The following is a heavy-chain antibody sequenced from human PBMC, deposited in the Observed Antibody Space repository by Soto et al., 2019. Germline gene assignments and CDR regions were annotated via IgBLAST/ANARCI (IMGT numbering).Heavy chain of an antibody. V-gene: IGHV1-69*13. D-gene: IGHD3-22*01. CDR1: GGTFSSYA. Sequence: SVKVSCKASGGTFSSYAISWVRQAPGQGLEWIGGIIPIFGTANYAQKFQGRVTITADESTSTAYMELSSLRSEDTAVYYCARTLSYYDSGGYLFYWGQGTLVTVSS. CDR3: ARTLSYYDSGGYLFY. J-gene: IGHJ4*02. CDR2: IIPIFGTA.